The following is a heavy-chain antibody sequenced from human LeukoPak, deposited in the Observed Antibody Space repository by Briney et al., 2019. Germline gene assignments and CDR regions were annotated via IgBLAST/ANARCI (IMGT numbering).Heavy chain of an antibody. V-gene: IGHV4-30-2*05. Sequence: ASQTLSLTCAVSGGSISSGGYSWSWIRQPPGKGLEWIGYIYHSGSTYYNPSLKSRVTISVDTSKNQFSLKLSSVTAADTAVYYCARVGYYDSSGSLFDYWGQGTLVTVSS. CDR3: ARVGYYDSSGSLFDY. CDR2: IYHSGST. J-gene: IGHJ4*02. CDR1: GGSISSGGYS. D-gene: IGHD3-22*01.